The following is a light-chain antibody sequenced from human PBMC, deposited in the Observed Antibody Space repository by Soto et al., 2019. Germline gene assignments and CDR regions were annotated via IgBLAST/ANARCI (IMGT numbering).Light chain of an antibody. Sequence: IQLTQSPSSLSASVGDRVTITCRVSQGIRNYLAWYQQKPGKAPQLLIYLASTLQGGVPSRFSGSGSGTDFSLTISSLQPEDVATYYCQYLNSFPLTFGGGTKVEIK. CDR2: LAS. CDR3: QYLNSFPLT. J-gene: IGKJ4*01. CDR1: QGIRNY. V-gene: IGKV1-9*01.